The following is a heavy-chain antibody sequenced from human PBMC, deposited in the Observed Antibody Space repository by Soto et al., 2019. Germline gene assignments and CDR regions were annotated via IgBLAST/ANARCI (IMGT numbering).Heavy chain of an antibody. Sequence: GGSLTLSCPPSGFTVNNGWMSWIRRAPGKGLEWVGRIKAEADGGTTDYAAPVKGRITISRDHSKDTLYLQMNSLKTEDTAVYYCTTGLSNGYYNFDYWGQGTPVTVSS. V-gene: IGHV3-15*01. D-gene: IGHD3-22*01. CDR3: TTGLSNGYYNFDY. CDR1: GFTVNNGW. CDR2: IKAEADGGTT. J-gene: IGHJ4*02.